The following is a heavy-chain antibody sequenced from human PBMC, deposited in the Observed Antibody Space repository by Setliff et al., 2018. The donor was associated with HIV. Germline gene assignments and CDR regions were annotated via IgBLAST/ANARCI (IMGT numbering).Heavy chain of an antibody. Sequence: GGSLRLSCAASGFTFSKYAMSWVRQAPGKGLEWVSSISSSSRSKYYADSVKGRFTISRDNSKNTLYLQINNLRAEDTAVYYCAKDLSSWQGSMDFWGQGTTVTVSS. J-gene: IGHJ6*02. CDR2: ISSSSRSK. D-gene: IGHD6-13*01. V-gene: IGHV3-23*01. CDR3: AKDLSSWQGSMDF. CDR1: GFTFSKYA.